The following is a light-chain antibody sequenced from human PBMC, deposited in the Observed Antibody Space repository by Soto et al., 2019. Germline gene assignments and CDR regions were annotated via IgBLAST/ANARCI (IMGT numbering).Light chain of an antibody. CDR2: EGS. V-gene: IGLV2-23*01. CDR1: SSDVGSYNL. Sequence: QSALTQPASVSGSPGQSITISCTGTSSDVGSYNLVSWYQQHPGKAPKLMIYEGSKRPSGVSNRFSGSKSGNTASLTISGLQDEDEDDYYSCSYAGSSRVFGGGTKLTVL. J-gene: IGLJ3*02. CDR3: CSYAGSSRV.